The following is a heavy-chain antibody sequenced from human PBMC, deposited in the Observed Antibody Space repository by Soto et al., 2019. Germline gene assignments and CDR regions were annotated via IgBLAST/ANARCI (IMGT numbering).Heavy chain of an antibody. D-gene: IGHD3-16*01. CDR2: ISPYSGNT. J-gene: IGHJ6*02. V-gene: IGHV1-18*01. Sequence: ASVKVSCKASGYTSSKYAMQWVRQALGQGLEWMGWISPYSGNTHYASKVQGRLTMTTDTSTSTAYMDLGSLTSDDTAVYYCAMVDNYVTPTPQDVWGQGTXVTVSS. CDR3: AMVDNYVTPTPQDV. CDR1: GYTSSKYA.